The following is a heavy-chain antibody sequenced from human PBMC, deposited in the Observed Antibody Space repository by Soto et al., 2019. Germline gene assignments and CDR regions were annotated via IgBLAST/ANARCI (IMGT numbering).Heavy chain of an antibody. J-gene: IGHJ4*02. V-gene: IGHV3-30*04. CDR2: ILYDGSNK. Sequence: PGGSLRLSCAASGFTFSSYAMSWVRQAPGKGLVWVAVILYDGSNKYYADSVKGRFTFSRDNSKNTLYLQMNSLRAEDTAVYYCARSRIAARLWYFDYWGQGTLVTVSS. D-gene: IGHD6-6*01. CDR1: GFTFSSYA. CDR3: ARSRIAARLWYFDY.